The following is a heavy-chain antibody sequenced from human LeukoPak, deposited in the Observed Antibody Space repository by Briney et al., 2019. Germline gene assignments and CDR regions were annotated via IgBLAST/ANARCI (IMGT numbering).Heavy chain of an antibody. V-gene: IGHV1-69*04. Sequence: SVKVSCKASGGTFSSYAISWVRQAPGQGLEWMGRIIPILGIANYAQKFQGRVTITADKSTSTAYMELSSLRSEDTAVYYCAREGYYYDSSCDYWGQGTLVTVSS. J-gene: IGHJ4*02. CDR1: GGTFSSYA. D-gene: IGHD3-22*01. CDR3: AREGYYYDSSCDY. CDR2: IIPILGIA.